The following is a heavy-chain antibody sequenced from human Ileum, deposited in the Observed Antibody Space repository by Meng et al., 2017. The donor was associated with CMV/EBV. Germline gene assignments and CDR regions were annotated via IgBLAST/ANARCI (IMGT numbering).Heavy chain of an antibody. CDR2: TYYRSKWFN. Sequence: HGQLQQSGPGLVKTSQTLLLTCAISGDSVSSTTVTWNWIRQSPSRGLEWLGRTYYRSKWFNDYALSVRGRITINPDISKNQLSLQLNSVTPEDTAVYYCVRLTGNSWLDYWGRGTLVTVSS. J-gene: IGHJ4*02. CDR3: VRLTGNSWLDY. CDR1: GDSVSSTTVT. V-gene: IGHV6-1*01. D-gene: IGHD6-13*01.